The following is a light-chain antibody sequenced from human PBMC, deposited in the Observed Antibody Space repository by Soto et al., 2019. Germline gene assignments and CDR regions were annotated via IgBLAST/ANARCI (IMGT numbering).Light chain of an antibody. CDR3: MQALQTPLT. CDR2: WGS. Sequence: DIVMTQSPLSLPVTPGEPASISCRSSQSLLHSNGYNYLDWYLQKPGQSPQLLIYWGSNRASGVPDRFRGSGSGTDFTLKISRVEAEDVGVYYCMQALQTPLTFGQGTKVEIK. V-gene: IGKV2-28*01. CDR1: QSLLHSNGYNY. J-gene: IGKJ1*01.